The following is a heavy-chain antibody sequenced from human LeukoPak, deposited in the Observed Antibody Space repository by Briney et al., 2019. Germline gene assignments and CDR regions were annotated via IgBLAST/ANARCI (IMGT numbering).Heavy chain of an antibody. D-gene: IGHD2-15*01. CDR1: GYTFTSYG. CDR3: ARDTPYYSGGSCYEVGWFDP. CDR2: ISAYNGNT. J-gene: IGHJ5*02. Sequence: ASVKVSCKASGYTFTSYGISWVRQAPGQGLEWMGWISAYNGNTNYAQKLQSRVTMTRDTSTSTVYMELSSLRSEDTAVYYCARDTPYYSGGSCYEVGWFDPWGQGTLVTVSS. V-gene: IGHV1-18*01.